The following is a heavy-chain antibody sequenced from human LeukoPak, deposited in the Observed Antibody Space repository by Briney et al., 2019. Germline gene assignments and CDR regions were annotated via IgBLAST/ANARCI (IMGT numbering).Heavy chain of an antibody. Sequence: GGSLRLSCAASGFTFSSYGMHWVRQAPGKGLEWVAVISYDGSNKYYADSVKGRFTISRDNSKNTLYLQMNSLRAEDTAVYCCAKDAGYSSSWGGDYWGQGTLVTVSS. CDR2: ISYDGSNK. J-gene: IGHJ4*02. CDR1: GFTFSSYG. V-gene: IGHV3-30*18. CDR3: AKDAGYSSSWGGDY. D-gene: IGHD6-13*01.